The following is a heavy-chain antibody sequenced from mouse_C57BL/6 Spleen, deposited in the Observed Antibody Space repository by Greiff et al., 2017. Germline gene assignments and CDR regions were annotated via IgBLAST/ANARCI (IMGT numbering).Heavy chain of an antibody. Sequence: VQLQQSGAELVRPGASVTLSCKASGYTFTDYEMHWVKQPPVHGLEWIGPIDPKPVGTAYNQKFKGKAILTADQSSSTAYMELRSLTSEDSAVYYCTRDWDDWCAYWGQGTLGTVSA. CDR1: GYTFTDYE. V-gene: IGHV1-15*01. CDR3: TRDWDDWCAY. J-gene: IGHJ3*01. D-gene: IGHD4-1*01. CDR2: IDPKPVGT.